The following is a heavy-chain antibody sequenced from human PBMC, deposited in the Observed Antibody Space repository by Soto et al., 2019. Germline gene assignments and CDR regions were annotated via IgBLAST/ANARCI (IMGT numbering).Heavy chain of an antibody. Sequence: SETLSLTCTVSGDSVSSTTYYWSWIRQPPGKGLEWIGTIYYSGSTYYNPSLKSRVTISVDTSKNQFSLKLSSVTAADTAVYYCARLSVGRWLHPAYFDYWGQGTLVTVSS. CDR3: ARLSVGRWLHPAYFDY. CDR2: IYYSGST. CDR1: GDSVSSTTYY. V-gene: IGHV4-39*01. D-gene: IGHD5-12*01. J-gene: IGHJ4*02.